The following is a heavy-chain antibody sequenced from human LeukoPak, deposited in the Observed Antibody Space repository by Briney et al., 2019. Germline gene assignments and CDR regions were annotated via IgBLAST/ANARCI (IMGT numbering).Heavy chain of an antibody. V-gene: IGHV1-46*01. CDR1: GHTFTSYY. CDR2: INPSGGST. CDR3: AREYSSSWYEYNWFDP. J-gene: IGHJ5*02. Sequence: ASVKVSCKASGHTFTSYYMHWVRQAPGQGLEWMGIINPSGGSTSYAQKFQGRVTMTRDTSTSTVYMELSSLRSEDTAVYYCAREYSSSWYEYNWFDPWGQGTLVTVSS. D-gene: IGHD6-13*01.